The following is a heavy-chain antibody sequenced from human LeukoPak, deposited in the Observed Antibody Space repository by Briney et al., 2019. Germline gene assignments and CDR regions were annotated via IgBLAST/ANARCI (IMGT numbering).Heavy chain of an antibody. CDR2: ITGVIGST. J-gene: IGHJ4*02. Sequence: GGSLRLSCAASGFTFSNYAMSWVRQAPGRGLEWVSGITAITGVIGSTYYADSVKGRFTISRDNSKNIVYLHMNSLSTEDTALYYCARDPDGYCSGGSCYPYYFDYWGQGTLVTVSS. CDR3: ARDPDGYCSGGSCYPYYFDY. V-gene: IGHV3-23*01. CDR1: GFTFSNYA. D-gene: IGHD2-15*01.